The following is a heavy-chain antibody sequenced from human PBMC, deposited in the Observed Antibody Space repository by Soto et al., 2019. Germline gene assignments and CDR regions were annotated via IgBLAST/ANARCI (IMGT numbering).Heavy chain of an antibody. J-gene: IGHJ4*02. Sequence: PGGSLRLSCAASGFTFSSYAMHWVRQAPGKGLEWVAVISYDGSNKYYADSVKGRFTISRDNSKNTLYLQMNSLRAEDTAVYYCARVAEKMDTTYSFDYWGQGTLVTVSS. D-gene: IGHD5-18*01. CDR1: GFTFSSYA. CDR2: ISYDGSNK. V-gene: IGHV3-30-3*01. CDR3: ARVAEKMDTTYSFDY.